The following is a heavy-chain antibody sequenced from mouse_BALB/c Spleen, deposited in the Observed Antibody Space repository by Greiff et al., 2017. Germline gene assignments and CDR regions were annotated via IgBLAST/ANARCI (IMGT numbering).Heavy chain of an antibody. CDR2: IDPANGNT. Sequence: VQLNQSGAELVKPGASVKLSCTASGFNIKDTYMHWVKQRPEQGLEWIGRIDPANGNTKYDPKFQGKATITADTSSITAYLQLSSLTSEDTAVYYCARRWDPYWYFDVWGAGTTVTVSS. CDR1: GFNIKDTY. CDR3: ARRWDPYWYFDV. V-gene: IGHV14-3*02. D-gene: IGHD4-1*01. J-gene: IGHJ1*01.